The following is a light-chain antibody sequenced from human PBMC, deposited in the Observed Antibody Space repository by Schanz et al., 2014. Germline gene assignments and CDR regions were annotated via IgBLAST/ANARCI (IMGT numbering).Light chain of an antibody. CDR3: QSYDSSLSGSV. J-gene: IGLJ2*01. CDR2: EVN. V-gene: IGLV2-8*01. Sequence: QSALTQPPSASGSPGQSVTISCTGTSSDVGGYNYVSWYQQHPGKSPKLMISEVNKRPSGVPDRFSGSKSGNTASLTVSGLQAEDEADYYCQSYDSSLSGSVFGGGTKLTVL. CDR1: SSDVGGYNY.